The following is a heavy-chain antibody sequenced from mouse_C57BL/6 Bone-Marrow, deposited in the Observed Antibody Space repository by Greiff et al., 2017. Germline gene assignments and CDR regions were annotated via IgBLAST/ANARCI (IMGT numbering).Heavy chain of an antibody. CDR1: GFTFSNYW. J-gene: IGHJ1*03. V-gene: IGHV6-3*01. CDR2: ISLKSDNYAT. Sequence: EVKRVESGGGLVQPGGSMKLSCVASGFTFSNYWMNWVRQSPEKGLEWVAQISLKSDNYATHYAESVKGRFTISRDDAKSSVYLQMNNLRAEDTGIYYSTDSNLLLRPHRYFDVWGTGTTVTVSS. CDR3: TDSNLLLRPHRYFDV. D-gene: IGHD1-1*01.